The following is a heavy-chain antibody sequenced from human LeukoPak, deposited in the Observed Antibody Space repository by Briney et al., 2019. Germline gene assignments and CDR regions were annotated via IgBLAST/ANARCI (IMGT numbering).Heavy chain of an antibody. Sequence: ASVKVSCKASGYTFTGYYMHWVRQAPGQGLEWMGWMNPNSGNTGYAQKFQGRVTMTRNTSISTAYMELSSLRSEDTAVYYCARGLSYYDFWSGYLGHYYGMDVWGQGTTVTVSS. D-gene: IGHD3-3*01. CDR2: MNPNSGNT. CDR3: ARGLSYYDFWSGYLGHYYGMDV. V-gene: IGHV1-8*02. J-gene: IGHJ6*02. CDR1: GYTFTGYY.